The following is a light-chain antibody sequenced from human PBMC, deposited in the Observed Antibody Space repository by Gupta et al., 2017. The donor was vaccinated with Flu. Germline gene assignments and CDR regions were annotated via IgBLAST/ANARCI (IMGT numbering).Light chain of an antibody. J-gene: IGKJ2*01. CDR1: QSVNIY. V-gene: IGKV3-11*01. Sequence: EIVLTQSPATLSLSPGDRAILSCRASQSVNIYLAWYQPKPGQPPRLLMFDASKRAACIPDRFSGSGSGTDFTLTISTLEPEDFAVYYCQQRSGLPLYTFGQGTKLE. CDR2: DAS. CDR3: QQRSGLPLYT.